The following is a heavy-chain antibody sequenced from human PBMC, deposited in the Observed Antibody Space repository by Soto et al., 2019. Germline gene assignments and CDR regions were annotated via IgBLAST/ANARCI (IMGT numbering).Heavy chain of an antibody. J-gene: IGHJ4*02. D-gene: IGHD2-15*01. CDR1: GHSFTTYF. CDR2: INPTGVST. V-gene: IGHV1-46*01. CDR3: AREVAPDLILGYCSGGSCYFDY. Sequence: ASVKVSCKSSGHSFTTYFMHWVRQAPGQGLEWMGVINPTGVSTTYAQKFRGRVTMTKDTSTGTVYMELNSLRSEDTAVYYCAREVAPDLILGYCSGGSCYFDYWGQGTLVTVSS.